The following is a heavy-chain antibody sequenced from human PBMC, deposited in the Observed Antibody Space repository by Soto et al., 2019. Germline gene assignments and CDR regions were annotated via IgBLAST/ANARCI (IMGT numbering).Heavy chain of an antibody. CDR2: ISYDGSNK. Sequence: QVQLVESGGGVVQPGRSLRLSCAASGFTFSSYAMHWVRQAPGKGLEWVAVISYDGSNKYYADSVKDRFTISRDNSKNTLYLQMNSLRAEDTAVYYCARDPYYYYYGMDVWGQGTTVTVSS. J-gene: IGHJ6*02. CDR1: GFTFSSYA. CDR3: ARDPYYYYYGMDV. V-gene: IGHV3-30-3*01.